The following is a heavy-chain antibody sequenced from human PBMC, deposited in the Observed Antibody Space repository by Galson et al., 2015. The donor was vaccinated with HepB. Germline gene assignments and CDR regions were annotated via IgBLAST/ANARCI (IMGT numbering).Heavy chain of an antibody. Sequence: SLRLSCAASGFTFSSYGMHWVRQAPGKGLEWVSAISGSGGSTYYADSVKGRFTISRDNSENTLYLQMNSLRAEDTAVYYCAKAPRGVIIIPLDYWGQGTLVTVSS. D-gene: IGHD3-10*01. CDR3: AKAPRGVIIIPLDY. CDR1: GFTFSSYG. V-gene: IGHV3-23*01. J-gene: IGHJ4*02. CDR2: ISGSGGST.